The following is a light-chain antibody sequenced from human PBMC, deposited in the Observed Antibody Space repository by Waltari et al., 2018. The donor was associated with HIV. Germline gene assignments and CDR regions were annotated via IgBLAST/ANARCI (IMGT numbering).Light chain of an antibody. Sequence: SSELAQDPAVSVALGQTVRITCQGDSVRSYYASWYQQKPGQAPVLVVYGENNRPSGIPDRFSGSSSGNTASLTIAGAQAEDEADYSCNSRDSSGHWFFGGGTKVTVL. J-gene: IGLJ3*02. V-gene: IGLV3-19*01. CDR3: NSRDSSGHWF. CDR2: GEN. CDR1: SVRSYY.